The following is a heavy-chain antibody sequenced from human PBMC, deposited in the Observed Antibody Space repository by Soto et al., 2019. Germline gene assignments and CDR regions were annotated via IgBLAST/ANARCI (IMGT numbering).Heavy chain of an antibody. D-gene: IGHD6-6*01. V-gene: IGHV1-18*01. Sequence: QVQLVQSGAGVKKPGASVKVSCKASGYTFTNYGTSWVRQAPGQGLEYMGWISGDNGDTHYAQKVQGRVTMTTDTSTNTAYMELRSLRPDDTAVYYCVRGPSLGYFQYWGQGTLVTVSS. CDR2: ISGDNGDT. CDR3: VRGPSLGYFQY. J-gene: IGHJ1*01. CDR1: GYTFTNYG.